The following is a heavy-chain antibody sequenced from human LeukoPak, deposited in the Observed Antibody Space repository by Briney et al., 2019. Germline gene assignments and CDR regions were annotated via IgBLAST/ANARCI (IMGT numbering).Heavy chain of an antibody. CDR3: ARVANDFGGYGAFDF. CDR2: IYYSGIT. D-gene: IGHD4/OR15-4a*01. CDR1: GGSISSYY. J-gene: IGHJ3*01. Sequence: SETLSLTCTVSGGSISSYYWNWIRQPPGKGLEWIGYIYYSGITNYNPSLRSRATISVDTSKNQFSLKLSSVTAADTALYYCARVANDFGGYGAFDFWGQGTMVTVSS. V-gene: IGHV4-59*01.